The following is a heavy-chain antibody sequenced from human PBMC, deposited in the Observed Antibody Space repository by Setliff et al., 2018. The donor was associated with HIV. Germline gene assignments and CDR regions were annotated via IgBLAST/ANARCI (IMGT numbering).Heavy chain of an antibody. D-gene: IGHD3-22*01. Sequence: PSETLSLTCAVYGGSFSGYYWSWIRQPPGKGLEWIGEINHSGSTNYNPSLKSRVTISVDTSKNQFSLKLSSVTAEDTAVYYCARDSRTGYFDSWGQGTLVTVSS. V-gene: IGHV4-34*01. CDR2: INHSGST. J-gene: IGHJ4*02. CDR1: GGSFSGYY. CDR3: ARDSRTGYFDS.